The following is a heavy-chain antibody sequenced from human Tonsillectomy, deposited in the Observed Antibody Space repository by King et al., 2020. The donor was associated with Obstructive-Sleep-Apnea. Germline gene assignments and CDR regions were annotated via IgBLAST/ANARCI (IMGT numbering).Heavy chain of an antibody. CDR3: ARDGQNWRFGALHYYGMDV. J-gene: IGHJ6*02. D-gene: IGHD3-10*01. CDR2: LSYDESNE. V-gene: IGHV3-30-3*01. Sequence: VQLVESGGGVVQPGRSLRLSCAASGFTFSSYAMHWVRQAPGKGLEWVAVLSYDESNEYYADSVKGRFTISRDSSNNTLYLQMSSLRAEDTAVYYCARDGQNWRFGALHYYGMDVWGQGTTVTVSS. CDR1: GFTFSSYA.